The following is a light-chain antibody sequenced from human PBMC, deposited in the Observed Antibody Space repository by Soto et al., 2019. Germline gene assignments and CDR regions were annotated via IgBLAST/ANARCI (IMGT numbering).Light chain of an antibody. CDR2: DAS. Sequence: DIQMTQSPSTLSASVGDRVTITCRASQSISSWLAWYQQKPGKAPKLLIYDASSLESGVPSRFSGSVSGTEFTLTISSLQPDDFATYSCQQYGSYSPTFGQGTKVDIK. V-gene: IGKV1-5*01. J-gene: IGKJ1*01. CDR1: QSISSW. CDR3: QQYGSYSPT.